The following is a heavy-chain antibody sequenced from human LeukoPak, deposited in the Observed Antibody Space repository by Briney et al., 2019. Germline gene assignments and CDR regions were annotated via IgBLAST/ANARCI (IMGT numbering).Heavy chain of an antibody. CDR2: IYHSGST. CDR1: GGSISSNNW. J-gene: IGHJ6*01. V-gene: IGHV4-4*02. Sequence: PSETLSPTCAVSGGSISSNNWWSWVRQPPGKGLEWIGEIYHSGSTNYNPSLKSRVTISVDKSKNQISLKVTSVTAADTAVYYCARGLSLNPGYYFYGMDVWGQGTTVTVSS. CDR3: ARGLSLNPGYYFYGMDV.